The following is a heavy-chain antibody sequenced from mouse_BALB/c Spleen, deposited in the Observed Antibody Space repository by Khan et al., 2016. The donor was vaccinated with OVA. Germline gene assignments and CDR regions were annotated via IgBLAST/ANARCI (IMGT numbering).Heavy chain of an antibody. Sequence: QMQLEESGPGLVAPSQSLSITCSVSGFSLTSYGINWVRQPPGKGLEWLGVIWAGGSTNYNSALMSRLSISKDNATNQVFLKMNSLQTDDTAMYYCARFYDPYYALDYWGPGTSVTVSS. CDR2: IWAGGST. V-gene: IGHV2-9*02. CDR1: GFSLTSYG. CDR3: ARFYDPYYALDY. J-gene: IGHJ4*01. D-gene: IGHD2-3*01.